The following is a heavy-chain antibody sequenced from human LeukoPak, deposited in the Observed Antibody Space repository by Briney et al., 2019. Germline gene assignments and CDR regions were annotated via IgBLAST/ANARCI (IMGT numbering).Heavy chain of an antibody. D-gene: IGHD1-26*01. CDR1: GFTFSSYT. CDR2: MTDSSSSR. CDR3: ARDFSSGSYYGDYFFNY. Sequence: QSGGSLRLSCAASGFTFSSYTMNWVRQAPGKGLEWVSSMTDSSSSRYYADSVKGRFTISRDNAKNSLYLQMNSLRAEDTAVYYCARDFSSGSYYGDYFFNYWGQGTLVTVSS. V-gene: IGHV3-21*01. J-gene: IGHJ4*02.